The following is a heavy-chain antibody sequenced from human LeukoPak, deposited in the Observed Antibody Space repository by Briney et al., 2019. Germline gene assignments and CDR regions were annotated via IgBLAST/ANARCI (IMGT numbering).Heavy chain of an antibody. CDR3: EKGAPLGSGYHPDY. J-gene: IGHJ4*02. V-gene: IGHV3-23*01. CDR1: GFTFSNSA. D-gene: IGHD3-22*01. Sequence: PGGSLRLSWAASGFTFSNSAMTWVRQSPGKGLEWVSSITGSDDKTYYADSVKDRFTISRDCSKNTRHLQMKSLRREDTAIYYCEKGAPLGSGYHPDYWGQGTLVTVSS. CDR2: ITGSDDKT.